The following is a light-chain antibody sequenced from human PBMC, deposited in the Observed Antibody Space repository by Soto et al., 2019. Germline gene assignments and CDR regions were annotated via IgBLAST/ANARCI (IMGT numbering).Light chain of an antibody. CDR2: RNS. J-gene: IGLJ3*02. CDR3: AAWDDSLSGRWV. Sequence: QSVLTQPPSASGTPGQRVTISCSGRSSNIGSNSVYWYQQLPGTAPKLLIYRNSERPSGVPDRFSGSKSGTSASLAISGLRSEDEADYYCAAWDDSLSGRWVFGGGTKLTVL. CDR1: SSNIGSNS. V-gene: IGLV1-47*01.